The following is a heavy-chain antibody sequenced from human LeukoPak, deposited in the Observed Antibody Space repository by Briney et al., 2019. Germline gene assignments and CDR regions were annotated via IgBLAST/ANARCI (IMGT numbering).Heavy chain of an antibody. D-gene: IGHD3-10*01. CDR2: IKQDGSEK. Sequence: GGSLRLSCAASGFSFSNYWMSWVRQAPGKGLDWVANIKQDGSEKNYVDSVKGRFTISRDNAKNSLYLQMNSLRAEDTAVYYCARGGLWFGDNVFEIWGRGKMVTVSS. CDR3: ARGGLWFGDNVFEI. V-gene: IGHV3-7*03. J-gene: IGHJ3*02. CDR1: GFSFSNYW.